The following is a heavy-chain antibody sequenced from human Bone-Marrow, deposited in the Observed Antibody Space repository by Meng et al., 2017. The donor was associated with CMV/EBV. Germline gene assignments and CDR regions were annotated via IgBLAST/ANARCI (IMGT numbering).Heavy chain of an antibody. J-gene: IGHJ2*01. CDR2: INPSGGST. CDR1: GYNFESYG. D-gene: IGHD7-27*01. CDR3: ARKKLTGDDDFDL. Sequence: ASVKVSCKASGYNFESYGISWVRQAPGQGLEWMGIINPSGGSTSYAQKFQGRVTMTRDTSTSTVYMELSSLRSEDTAVYYCARKKLTGDDDFDLWGRGTLVTVSS. V-gene: IGHV1-46*02.